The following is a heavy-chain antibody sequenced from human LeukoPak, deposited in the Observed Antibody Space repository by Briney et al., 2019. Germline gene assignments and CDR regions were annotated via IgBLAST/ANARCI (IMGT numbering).Heavy chain of an antibody. Sequence: GGSLRLSCAASGFTFSSHWMHWVREAPGKGLVWVSRINSDGSTTSYADSVKGRFTISRDNTKNTLYLQMNSLRAEDAAVYYCARDPSMIREVSFNWFDPWGQGTLVTVSS. CDR2: INSDGSTT. J-gene: IGHJ5*02. CDR1: GFTFSSHW. V-gene: IGHV3-74*01. D-gene: IGHD3-10*01. CDR3: ARDPSMIREVSFNWFDP.